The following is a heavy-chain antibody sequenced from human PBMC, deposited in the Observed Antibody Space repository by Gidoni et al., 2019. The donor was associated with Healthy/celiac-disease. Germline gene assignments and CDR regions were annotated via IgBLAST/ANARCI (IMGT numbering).Heavy chain of an antibody. J-gene: IGHJ4*02. Sequence: QVPLVESGGGVVQPGSSLRLCCAASGFPFSSYGMHWVRQAPGKGLEWVAVISYDGSNKYYADSVKGRFTISRDNSKNTLYLQMNSLRAEDTAVYYCAKDLFLWGQGTLVTVSS. V-gene: IGHV3-30*18. D-gene: IGHD3-10*02. CDR1: GFPFSSYG. CDR3: AKDLFL. CDR2: ISYDGSNK.